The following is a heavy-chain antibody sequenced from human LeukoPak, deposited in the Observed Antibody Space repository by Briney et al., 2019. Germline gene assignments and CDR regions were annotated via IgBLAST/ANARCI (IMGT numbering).Heavy chain of an antibody. CDR2: IKSKTDGGTT. CDR3: TTALVSIAVAGTAY. Sequence: GGFLRLSCAASGFTFSNAWMSWVRQAPGKGLEWVGRIKSKTDGGTTDYAAPVKGRFTISRDDSKNTLYLQMNSLKTEDTAVYYCTTALVSIAVAGTAYWGQGTLVTVSS. CDR1: GFTFSNAW. V-gene: IGHV3-15*01. J-gene: IGHJ4*02. D-gene: IGHD6-19*01.